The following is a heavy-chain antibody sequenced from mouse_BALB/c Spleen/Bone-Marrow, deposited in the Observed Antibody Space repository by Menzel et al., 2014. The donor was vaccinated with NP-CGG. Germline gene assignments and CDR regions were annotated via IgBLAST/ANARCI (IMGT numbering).Heavy chain of an antibody. CDR3: ARAGMDY. J-gene: IGHJ4*01. CDR1: GFTFSSFG. D-gene: IGHD3-3*01. V-gene: IGHV5-17*02. Sequence: EVHLAESGGGLVQPGGSRKLSCAASGFTFSSFGMHWVRQAPEKGLEWVAYISSGSSTIYYADTVKGRFTISRDNPKNTLFLQMTSLRSEDTAMYYCARAGMDYWGQGTSVTVSS. CDR2: ISSGSSTI.